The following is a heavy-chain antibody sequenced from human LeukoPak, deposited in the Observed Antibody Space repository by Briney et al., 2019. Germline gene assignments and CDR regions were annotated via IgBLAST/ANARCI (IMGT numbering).Heavy chain of an antibody. Sequence: PSETLSLTCTVSGGSISIGSYLWRSIRQPAGRGLEWIGRIYTSGSTNYNPSLKSRVTISVDTSKNQFSLKLSSVTAADTAVYYCARVQGSVTIGSFDHWGQGTLVTVSS. CDR2: IYTSGST. V-gene: IGHV4-61*02. D-gene: IGHD2-15*01. CDR3: ARVQGSVTIGSFDH. J-gene: IGHJ4*02. CDR1: GGSISIGSYL.